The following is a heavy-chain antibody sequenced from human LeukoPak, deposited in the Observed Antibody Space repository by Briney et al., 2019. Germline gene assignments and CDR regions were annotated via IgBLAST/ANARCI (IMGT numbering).Heavy chain of an antibody. Sequence: ASVKVSCKASGYTFTSYDINWVRQATGQGLEWMGWMNPNSGNTGYAQKFQGRVTITRNTSISTAYMELSSLRSEDTAVYYRARERGNRNFDYWGQGTLVTVSS. CDR2: MNPNSGNT. D-gene: IGHD1-14*01. V-gene: IGHV1-8*03. CDR1: GYTFTSYD. CDR3: ARERGNRNFDY. J-gene: IGHJ4*02.